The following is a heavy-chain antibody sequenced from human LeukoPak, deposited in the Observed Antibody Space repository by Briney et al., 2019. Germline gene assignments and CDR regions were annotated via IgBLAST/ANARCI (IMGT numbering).Heavy chain of an antibody. CDR2: TSSSSDYI. CDR3: ARGMGDYGDYSDY. J-gene: IGHJ4*02. V-gene: IGHV3-21*01. D-gene: IGHD4-17*01. CDR1: GFAFSSYS. Sequence: GGSLRLSCAASGFAFSSYSINWVRQAPGEGLEWVSSTSSSSDYIYYADSVKGRFTISRDNAKNSLYLQINSLRADDTAMYFCARGMGDYGDYSDYWGQGTLVTVSS.